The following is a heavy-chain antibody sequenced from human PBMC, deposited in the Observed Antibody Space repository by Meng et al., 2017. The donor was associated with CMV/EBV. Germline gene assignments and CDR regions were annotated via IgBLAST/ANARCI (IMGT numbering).Heavy chain of an antibody. V-gene: IGHV3-9*01. D-gene: IGHD6-13*01. CDR1: GFTFDDYA. CDR2: ISWNSGSI. Sequence: SCAASGFTFDDYAMHWVRQAPGKGLEWVSGISWNSGSIGYADSVKGRFTISRDNAKNSLYLQMNSLRAEDTALYYCAKSLRIAAAGPDYGMDVWGQGTTVTVS. J-gene: IGHJ6*02. CDR3: AKSLRIAAAGPDYGMDV.